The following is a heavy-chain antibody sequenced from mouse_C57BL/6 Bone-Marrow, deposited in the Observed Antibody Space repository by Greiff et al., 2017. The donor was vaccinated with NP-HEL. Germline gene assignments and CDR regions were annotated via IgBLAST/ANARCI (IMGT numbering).Heavy chain of an antibody. Sequence: DVQLVESGGDLVKPGGSLKLSCAASGFTFSSYGMSWVRQTPDKRLEWVATISSGGSYTYYPDSVKGRFTISRDNAKNTLYLQMSSLKSEDTAMYYCARDGYYVGWFAYWGQGTLVTVSA. CDR1: GFTFSSYG. V-gene: IGHV5-6*01. J-gene: IGHJ3*01. CDR2: ISSGGSYT. CDR3: ARDGYYVGWFAY. D-gene: IGHD2-3*01.